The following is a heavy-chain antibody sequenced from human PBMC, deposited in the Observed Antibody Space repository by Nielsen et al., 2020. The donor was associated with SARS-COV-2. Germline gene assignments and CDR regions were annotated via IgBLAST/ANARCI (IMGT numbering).Heavy chain of an antibody. V-gene: IGHV3-30*09. D-gene: IGHD6-19*01. J-gene: IGHJ4*02. Sequence: GGSLRLSCAASGFSISNYALHWVRQAPGKGLEWVAMISYEGSYKYYADSVKGRFAISRENSRNTVFLQMNSLTTDGTAVYYCARGAVAGASSLDYWGQGTLVTVSS. CDR3: ARGAVAGASSLDY. CDR2: ISYEGSYK. CDR1: GFSISNYA.